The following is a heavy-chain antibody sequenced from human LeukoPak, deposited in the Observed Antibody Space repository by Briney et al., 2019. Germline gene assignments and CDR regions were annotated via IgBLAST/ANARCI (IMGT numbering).Heavy chain of an antibody. CDR3: ARVTITMVRGVLYYYYGMDV. Sequence: SETLSLTCAVYGGSFSGYYWSWIRQPPGKGLEWIGEINHSGSTNYNPSLKSRVTISVDTSKNQFSLKLSSVTAADTAVYYCARVTITMVRGVLYYYYGMDVWGQGTTVTVSS. CDR2: INHSGST. V-gene: IGHV4-34*01. CDR1: GGSFSGYY. J-gene: IGHJ6*02. D-gene: IGHD3-10*01.